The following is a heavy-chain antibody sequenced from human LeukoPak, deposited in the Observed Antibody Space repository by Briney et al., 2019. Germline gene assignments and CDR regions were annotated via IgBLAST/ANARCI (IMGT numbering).Heavy chain of an antibody. J-gene: IGHJ6*02. CDR2: ISYDGSNK. Sequence: PGGSLRLSCAASGFTFSSYAMHWVRQAPGKGLEWVAVISYDGSNKYYADSVKGQFTISRDNSKNTLYLQMNSLRAEDTAVYYCAKGGPAVYYYGMDVWGQGTTVTVSS. CDR1: GFTFSSYA. V-gene: IGHV3-30*04. CDR3: AKGGPAVYYYGMDV.